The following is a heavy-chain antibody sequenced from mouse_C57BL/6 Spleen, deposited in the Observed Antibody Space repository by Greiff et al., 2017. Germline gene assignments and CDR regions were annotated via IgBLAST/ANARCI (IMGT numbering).Heavy chain of an antibody. CDR3: ARDRDSFFDY. V-gene: IGHV5-4*01. D-gene: IGHD1-2*01. CDR2: ISDGGSYT. J-gene: IGHJ2*01. Sequence: EVKLMESGGGLVKPGGSLKLSCAASGFTFSSYAMSWVRQTPEKRLEWVATISDGGSYTYYPDNVKGRFTISRDNAKNNLYLQMSHLKSEDTAMYYCARDRDSFFDYWGQGTTLTVSS. CDR1: GFTFSSYA.